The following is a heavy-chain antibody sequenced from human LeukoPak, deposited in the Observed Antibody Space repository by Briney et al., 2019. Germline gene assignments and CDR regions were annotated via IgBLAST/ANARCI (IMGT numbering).Heavy chain of an antibody. CDR2: INHSGST. J-gene: IGHJ4*02. D-gene: IGHD4-23*01. CDR1: GGSFSGYY. CDR3: ASWEGNSIVDY. V-gene: IGHV4-34*01. Sequence: PSETLSLTCAVYGGSFSGYYWSWIRQPPGKGLEWIGEINHSGSTYYNPSLKSRVTISVDTSKNQFSLKLSSVTAADTAVYYCASWEGNSIVDYWGQGTLVSVSS.